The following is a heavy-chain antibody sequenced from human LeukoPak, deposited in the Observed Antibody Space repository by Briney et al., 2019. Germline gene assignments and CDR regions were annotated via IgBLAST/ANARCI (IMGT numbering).Heavy chain of an antibody. D-gene: IGHD3-10*01. V-gene: IGHV4-34*01. Sequence: SETLSLTCAVYGGSFSGYYWSWIRQPPGKGLEWIGEINHSGSNNYNPPLKSRVTISVDTSKNQFSLKLSSVTAADTAVYYCARESPGLLWFGELFIDIWGQGTMVTVSS. CDR3: ARESPGLLWFGELFIDI. CDR1: GGSFSGYY. J-gene: IGHJ3*02. CDR2: INHSGSN.